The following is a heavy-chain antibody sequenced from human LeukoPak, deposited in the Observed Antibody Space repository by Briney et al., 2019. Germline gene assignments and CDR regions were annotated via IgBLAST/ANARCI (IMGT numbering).Heavy chain of an antibody. Sequence: PSETLSLTCTVSGGSISGYYWSWIRQPPGKGPEWIGYIYYSGSTNYNPSLKSRVTISVDTSKNQFSLRLSSVTAADTAVYYCARSGSRGYYYYYGMDVWGQGTTVTVSS. V-gene: IGHV4-59*01. J-gene: IGHJ6*02. CDR2: IYYSGST. D-gene: IGHD3-10*01. CDR1: GGSISGYY. CDR3: ARSGSRGYYYYYGMDV.